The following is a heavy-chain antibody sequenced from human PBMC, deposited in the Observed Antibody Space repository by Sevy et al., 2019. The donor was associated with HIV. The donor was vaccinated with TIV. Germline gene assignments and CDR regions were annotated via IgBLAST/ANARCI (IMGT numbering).Heavy chain of an antibody. D-gene: IGHD3-22*01. CDR1: GFTFSSYY. J-gene: IGHJ6*02. CDR3: ARCYYDSRGYFYYFYGLDV. Sequence: GGSLRLSCAASGFTFSSYYMSWVRQAPGKGLEWVANIKKDGSEKYYVDSVKGRFNISRDNAKNSLYLQMNSLRAEDTAVYYCARCYYDSRGYFYYFYGLDVWGQGTTVTVSS. V-gene: IGHV3-7*01. CDR2: IKKDGSEK.